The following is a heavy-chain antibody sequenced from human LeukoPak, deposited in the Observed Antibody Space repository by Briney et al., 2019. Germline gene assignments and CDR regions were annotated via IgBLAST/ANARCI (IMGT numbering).Heavy chain of an antibody. CDR2: ISLSSTTI. J-gene: IGHJ4*02. V-gene: IGHV3-48*01. CDR1: GFTFGIYN. Sequence: GGSLRLSCVASGFTFGIYNMNWVRQAPGKGLEWVSYISLSSTTIYYADSVKGRFTISRDNAKNSLYLQMNSLRAEDTAVYYCARDSDSNFDYWGQGTLVTVSS. D-gene: IGHD5-18*01. CDR3: ARDSDSNFDY.